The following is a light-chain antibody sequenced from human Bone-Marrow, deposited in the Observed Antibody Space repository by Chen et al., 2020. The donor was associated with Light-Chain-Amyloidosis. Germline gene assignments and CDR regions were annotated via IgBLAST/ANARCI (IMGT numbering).Light chain of an antibody. CDR2: AAS. J-gene: IGKJ1*01. Sequence: VMTQSPATLSVSPGERATLSCRANQSIRTNLAWYQQRPGQAPRRLIHAASTRATTFPPRFSGSGSGTEFTLNISSLQSEDFAVYYCQQYDKWPWTFGQGTKVEVK. CDR3: QQYDKWPWT. V-gene: IGKV3-15*01. CDR1: QSIRTN.